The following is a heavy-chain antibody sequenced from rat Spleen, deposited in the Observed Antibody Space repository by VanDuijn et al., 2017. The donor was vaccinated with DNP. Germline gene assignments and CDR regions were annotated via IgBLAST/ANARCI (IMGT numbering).Heavy chain of an antibody. Sequence: EVQLVESGGGSVQPGRSMKLSCAASGFTFSSFPMAWVRQAPTKGLDWVASISTGGGSTNYGDSVKGRFTISRDIAKSTLYLQMNSLRAEDMAIYYCARMGNYGWFAYWGQGTLVTVSS. CDR3: ARMGNYGWFAY. CDR2: ISTGGGST. V-gene: IGHV5-46*01. J-gene: IGHJ3*01. D-gene: IGHD1-1*01. CDR1: GFTFSSFP.